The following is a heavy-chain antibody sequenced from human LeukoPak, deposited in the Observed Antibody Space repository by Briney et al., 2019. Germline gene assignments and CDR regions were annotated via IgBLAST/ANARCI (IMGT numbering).Heavy chain of an antibody. D-gene: IGHD6-13*01. CDR2: IYHSGST. CDR3: ARGSIAAAPSCFDY. V-gene: IGHV4-34*01. CDR1: GGSYNGYY. J-gene: IGHJ4*02. Sequence: SETLSLICAVYGGSYNGYYWRWIRQPTGKGLEWIGEIYHSGSTNYNPPLKSRVAISVDTSKNQFSLKLSSVTAADTAVYYCARGSIAAAPSCFDYWGQGTLVTVSS.